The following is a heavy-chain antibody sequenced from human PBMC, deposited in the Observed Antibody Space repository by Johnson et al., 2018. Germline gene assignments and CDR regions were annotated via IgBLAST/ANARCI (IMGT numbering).Heavy chain of an antibody. CDR2: LYSGGPT. J-gene: IGHJ6*03. Sequence: VQLVQSGGGLIQPGGSXRLSCAASGFTVGTNYMSWVRQAPGKGLEWVSLLYSGGPTYYADSVKGRFTISRDNAKNSLYLEMISLSAEDTAVYYCARENYVDVWGKGTTVTVSS. CDR3: ARENYVDV. CDR1: GFTVGTNY. V-gene: IGHV3-53*01.